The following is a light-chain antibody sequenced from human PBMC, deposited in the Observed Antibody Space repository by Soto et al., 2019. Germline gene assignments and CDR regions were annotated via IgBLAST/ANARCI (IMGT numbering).Light chain of an antibody. CDR2: DAS. CDR1: QSVSSSY. V-gene: IGKV3D-20*02. Sequence: EIALTQSPGTLSLSPGERATLSYRASQSVSSSYLAWYQQKPGQAPRLLIYDASNRATGIPARFSGSGSGTDFTLTISSLEPEDFAVYYCQQRSNWPRTFGPGTKVDIK. J-gene: IGKJ3*01. CDR3: QQRSNWPRT.